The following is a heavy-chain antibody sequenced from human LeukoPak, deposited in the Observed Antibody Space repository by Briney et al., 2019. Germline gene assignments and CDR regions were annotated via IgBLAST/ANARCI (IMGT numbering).Heavy chain of an antibody. CDR2: IGTSGST. CDR3: AAHYSSSYADDH. J-gene: IGHJ4*02. CDR1: GGSFSGYY. D-gene: IGHD6-6*01. Sequence: SETLSLTCAVYGGSFSGYYWSWIRQPPGKELEWIGYIGTSGSTNYNPSLKSRVAMSVDMSKSQFSLKLSSVTAADTAVYYCAAHYSSSYADDHWGQGTLVTVSS. V-gene: IGHV4-4*09.